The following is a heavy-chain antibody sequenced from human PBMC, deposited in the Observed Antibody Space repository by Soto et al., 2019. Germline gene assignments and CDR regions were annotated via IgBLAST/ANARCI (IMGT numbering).Heavy chain of an antibody. CDR1: GGSISRGGYY. CDR2: IYYSGST. V-gene: IGHV4-31*03. Sequence: PSETLSLTCTVSGGSISRGGYYWSWMRQHPGKGLEWIGNIYYSGSTYYNPSLKSRVTISVDTSKNQFSLKVNSVTAADTAVYYCARSLGDYVWGSYQFDYWGQGTLVTVYS. CDR3: ARSLGDYVWGSYQFDY. J-gene: IGHJ4*02. D-gene: IGHD3-16*01.